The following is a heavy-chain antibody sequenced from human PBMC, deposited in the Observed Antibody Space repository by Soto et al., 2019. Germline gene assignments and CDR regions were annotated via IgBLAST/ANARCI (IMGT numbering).Heavy chain of an antibody. J-gene: IGHJ5*02. CDR2: IYYSGST. Sequence: SETLSLTCTVSGGSISGGGYYWSWIRQHPGKGLEWIGYIYYSGSTYFNPSLESRVTISVDTSKNQFSLKLSSVTAADTAVYYCVVAGAYNWFDPWGQGTLVTVSS. V-gene: IGHV4-31*03. D-gene: IGHD6-19*01. CDR1: GGSISGGGYY. CDR3: VVAGAYNWFDP.